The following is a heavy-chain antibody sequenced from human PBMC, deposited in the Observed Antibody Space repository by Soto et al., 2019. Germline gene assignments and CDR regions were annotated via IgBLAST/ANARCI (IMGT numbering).Heavy chain of an antibody. J-gene: IGHJ4*02. CDR1: GGSISSYY. CDR3: ARRGHGYYGSGSYNY. D-gene: IGHD3-10*01. Sequence: QVQLQESGPGLVKPSVTLSLTCTVSGGSISSYYWSWIRQPPGKGLEWIGYIYYSGSTNYNPSLKSRVTISVDTSKNQLSLKLSSVTAADTAVYYCARRGHGYYGSGSYNYWGQGTLVTVSS. CDR2: IYYSGST. V-gene: IGHV4-59*08.